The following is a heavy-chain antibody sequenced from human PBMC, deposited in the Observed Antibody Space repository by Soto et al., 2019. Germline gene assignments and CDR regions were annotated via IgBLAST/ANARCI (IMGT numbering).Heavy chain of an antibody. CDR3: ARVSFLNWNYRYYYYMDV. CDR2: INWNGGST. J-gene: IGHJ6*03. CDR1: GFTFDDYG. Sequence: SGGSLRLSCAASGFTFDDYGMSWVRQAPGKGLEWVSGINWNGGSTGYADSVKGRFTISRDNAKNSLYLQMNSLRAEHTALYHCARVSFLNWNYRYYYYMDVWGKGTTVTVSS. V-gene: IGHV3-20*01. D-gene: IGHD1-7*01.